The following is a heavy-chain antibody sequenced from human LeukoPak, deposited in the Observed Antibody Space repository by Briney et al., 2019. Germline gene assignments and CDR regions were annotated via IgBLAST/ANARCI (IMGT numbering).Heavy chain of an antibody. J-gene: IGHJ6*02. CDR2: ISYDGSNK. V-gene: IGHV3-30-3*01. Sequence: GGSLRLSCAASGFTFSSYAMHWVRQAPGKGLEWVAVISYDGSNKYYADSVKGRFTISRDNSKNTLYLQMNSLRAEDTAVYYCAREGLDSSGYYQPRDYYYGMDVWGQGTTVTVSS. CDR1: GFTFSSYA. CDR3: AREGLDSSGYYQPRDYYYGMDV. D-gene: IGHD3-22*01.